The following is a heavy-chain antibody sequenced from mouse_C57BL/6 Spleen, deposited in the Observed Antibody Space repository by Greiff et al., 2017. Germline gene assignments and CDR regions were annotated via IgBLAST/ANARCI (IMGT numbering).Heavy chain of an antibody. J-gene: IGHJ1*03. CDR2: ISSGSSTI. Sequence: DVMLVESGGGLVKPGGSLKLSCAASGFTFSDYGMHWVRQAPEKGLEWVAYISSGSSTIYYADTVKGRFTISRDNAKNTLFLQMTSLRSEDTAMYYCAREVYDYDEGWYFDVWGTGTTVTVSS. V-gene: IGHV5-17*01. CDR3: AREVYDYDEGWYFDV. D-gene: IGHD2-4*01. CDR1: GFTFSDYG.